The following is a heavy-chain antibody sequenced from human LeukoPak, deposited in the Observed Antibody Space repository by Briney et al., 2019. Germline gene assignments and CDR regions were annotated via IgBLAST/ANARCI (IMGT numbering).Heavy chain of an antibody. D-gene: IGHD6-25*01. CDR2: VHLDGRT. Sequence: PSETLSLTCGVSGGSVSSTNWWTRIRQPPGKGLEWIGEVHLDGRTNFNPSLKSRLTMSVDLSENHVSLKLTSVTAADTAVYYCAREGGFCRPLDYSGQGTLVTVSS. V-gene: IGHV4-4*02. CDR1: GGSVSSTNW. CDR3: AREGGFCRPLDY. J-gene: IGHJ4*02.